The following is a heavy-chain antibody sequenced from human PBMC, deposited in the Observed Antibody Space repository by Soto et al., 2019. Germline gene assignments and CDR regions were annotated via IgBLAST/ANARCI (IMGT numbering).Heavy chain of an antibody. Sequence: PGESLKISCKGSGYSFTSYWIGWVRQMPGKGLEWMGIIYPGDSDTRYSPSFQGQVTISADKSISTAYLQWSSLKASDTAMYYCARHEDGSGSYYPNYYYYYYYGMDVWGQGTTVTVSS. CDR1: GYSFTSYW. V-gene: IGHV5-51*01. J-gene: IGHJ6*02. D-gene: IGHD3-10*01. CDR2: IYPGDSDT. CDR3: ARHEDGSGSYYPNYYYYYYYGMDV.